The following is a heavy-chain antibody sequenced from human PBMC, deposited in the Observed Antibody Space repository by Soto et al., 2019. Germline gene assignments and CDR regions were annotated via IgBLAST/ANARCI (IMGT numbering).Heavy chain of an antibody. V-gene: IGHV4-39*01. CDR2: IYYSGST. J-gene: IGHJ6*02. CDR3: ARGSGYAVDYYYGMDV. CDR1: GGSISSSSYY. D-gene: IGHD5-12*01. Sequence: PSETLSLTCTVSGGSISSSSYYWGWIRQPPGKGLEWIGSIYYSGSTYYNPSLKSRVTISVDTSKNQFSLKLSSVTAADTAVYYCARGSGYAVDYYYGMDVWGQGTTVTVSS.